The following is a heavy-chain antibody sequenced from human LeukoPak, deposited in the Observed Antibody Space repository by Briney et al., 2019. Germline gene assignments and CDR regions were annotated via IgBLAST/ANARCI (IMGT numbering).Heavy chain of an antibody. J-gene: IGHJ6*03. D-gene: IGHD2-8*01. V-gene: IGHV3-23*01. Sequence: GGSLRLSCAASGFTFSSYAMSWVRQAPGKGLEWVSAISGSGGSTYYADSVKGRFTISRDNSKNTLYLQMNSLRAEDTAVYYCAKGTSWVSDYYYMDVWGKGTMVTVSS. CDR3: AKGTSWVSDYYYMDV. CDR2: ISGSGGST. CDR1: GFTFSSYA.